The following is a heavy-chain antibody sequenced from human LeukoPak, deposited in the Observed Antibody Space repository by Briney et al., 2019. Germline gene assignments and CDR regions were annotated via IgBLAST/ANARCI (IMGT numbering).Heavy chain of an antibody. J-gene: IGHJ1*01. CDR1: GFTFSHYG. CDR2: IWSDGSDK. Sequence: PGGSLRLSCAASGFTFSHYGMHWVSQTPGAGLEWVAVIWSDGSDKYYAKSVKGRFTISRDNSKNSLFLQMNSLRAEDTAVYYCAKDAQRGFDYSNSLQNWGKGILVTVSS. CDR3: AKDAQRGFDYSNSLQN. D-gene: IGHD4-11*01. V-gene: IGHV3-33*06.